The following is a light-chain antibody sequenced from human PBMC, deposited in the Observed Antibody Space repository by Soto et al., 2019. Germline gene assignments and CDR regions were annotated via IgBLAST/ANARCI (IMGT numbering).Light chain of an antibody. CDR3: QQYENHSPT. J-gene: IGKJ5*01. CDR2: DAS. Sequence: DIQMTHSPSSLSASIGARVILTCQASQDIANSLDWYQHKPGKAPKLLIYDASNLERGVPARFSGSGSGTDFSFTISSLQPEDIATYYCQQYENHSPTFGQGTRLEIK. V-gene: IGKV1-33*01. CDR1: QDIANS.